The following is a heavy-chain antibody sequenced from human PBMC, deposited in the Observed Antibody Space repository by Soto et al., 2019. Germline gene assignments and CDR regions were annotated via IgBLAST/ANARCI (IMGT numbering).Heavy chain of an antibody. J-gene: IGHJ4*02. D-gene: IGHD5-18*01. V-gene: IGHV3-11*05. CDR3: TRVGKYSYAFGY. CDR1: GFTFSDYY. CDR2: TSSSGSYT. Sequence: GGSLRLSCAASGFTFSDYYMSWIRQAPGKGLEWVSYTSSSGSYTNYADSVKGRFTISRDNAKNSLYLQMNSLRAEDTAVYYCTRVGKYSYAFGYWGQGTVVTGSS.